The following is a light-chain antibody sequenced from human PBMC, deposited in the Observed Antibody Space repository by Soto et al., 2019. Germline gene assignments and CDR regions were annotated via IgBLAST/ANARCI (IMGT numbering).Light chain of an antibody. Sequence: EVVLTQSPVTLALSPGDGATLSCRTSHSVDIYLAWYQQKPGQAPRLLIYDASNRATGIPARFSGSGSGTDFTLTISSLEPEDFAVYYCQQRKYWPPLTFGGGTMVELK. J-gene: IGKJ4*01. V-gene: IGKV3-11*01. CDR3: QQRKYWPPLT. CDR1: HSVDIY. CDR2: DAS.